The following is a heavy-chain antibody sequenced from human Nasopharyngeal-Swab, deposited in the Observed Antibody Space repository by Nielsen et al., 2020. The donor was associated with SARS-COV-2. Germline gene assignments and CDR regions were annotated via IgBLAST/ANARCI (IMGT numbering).Heavy chain of an antibody. D-gene: IGHD6-19*01. CDR1: GFTFSSYA. V-gene: IGHV3-23*01. J-gene: IGHJ4*02. CDR3: YNRAVVGDHNFDY. Sequence: GGSLRLSCAASGFTFSSYAMSWVRQAPGKGLEWVSAISGSGGSTYYADSVKGRFTISRDNSKNTLYLQMNSLRAEDTAVYYCYNRAVVGDHNFDYWGQGTLVTVSS. CDR2: ISGSGGST.